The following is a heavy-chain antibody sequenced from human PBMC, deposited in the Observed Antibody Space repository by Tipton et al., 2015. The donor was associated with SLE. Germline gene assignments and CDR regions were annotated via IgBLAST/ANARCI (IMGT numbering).Heavy chain of an antibody. CDR2: IYYSGIT. D-gene: IGHD6-25*01. Sequence: TLSLTCTVSGGSISSSDYYWVWIRQSPGKGLEWIGNIYYSGITYNNPSLKSRVTISLDTSKNQFSLKLSSVTAADTAVYYCARTEVGGYSHDAFDLWGHGTMVTVSS. V-gene: IGHV4-39*07. J-gene: IGHJ3*01. CDR3: ARTEVGGYSHDAFDL. CDR1: GGSISSSDYY.